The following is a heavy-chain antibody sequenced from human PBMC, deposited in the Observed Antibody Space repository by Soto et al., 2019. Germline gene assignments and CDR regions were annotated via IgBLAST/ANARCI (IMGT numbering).Heavy chain of an antibody. CDR1: GFKFSNYA. CDR2: ISATGGGT. CDR3: AKDRRAGGNSAFYFDF. J-gene: IGHJ4*02. Sequence: GSLRLSCAASGFKFSNYAMSWVRQAPGKGLEWVSLISATGGGTYYADSVRGRFTISRDNSHNTLYLQVHSLTAEDTAVYYCAKDRRAGGNSAFYFDFWGQGAQVTVSS. V-gene: IGHV3-23*01. D-gene: IGHD3-16*01.